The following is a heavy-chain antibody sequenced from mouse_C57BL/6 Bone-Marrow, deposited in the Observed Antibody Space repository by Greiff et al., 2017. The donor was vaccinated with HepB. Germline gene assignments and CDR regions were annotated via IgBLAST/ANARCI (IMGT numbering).Heavy chain of an antibody. CDR3: AVLITTVY. CDR1: GYTFTSYT. D-gene: IGHD1-1*01. CDR2: INPSSGYT. Sequence: QVQLQQSGAELARPGASVKMSCTASGYTFTSYTMHWVKQRPGQGLEWIGYINPSSGYTKYNQKIKDKATLTADKSSSTDYMQLSSLTSEDSAVYYCAVLITTVYWGQGTTLTVSS. J-gene: IGHJ2*01. V-gene: IGHV1-4*01.